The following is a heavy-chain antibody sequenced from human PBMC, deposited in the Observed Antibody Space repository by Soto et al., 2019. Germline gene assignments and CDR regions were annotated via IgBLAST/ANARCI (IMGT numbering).Heavy chain of an antibody. CDR2: TRNKAASYTT. V-gene: IGHV3-72*01. CDR1: GFSFSDHY. D-gene: IGHD3-22*01. CDR3: ARVGIGSSGLATGLDN. J-gene: IGHJ4*02. Sequence: EVQLVESGGGLVQPGGSLRLSCAASGFSFSDHYMDWVRQAPGKGLEWVGRTRNKAASYTTEYAASVKGRFTISRDDSKNSLYLPMNSLKTEDTAVYSCARVGIGSSGLATGLDNWGQGTLVTVSS.